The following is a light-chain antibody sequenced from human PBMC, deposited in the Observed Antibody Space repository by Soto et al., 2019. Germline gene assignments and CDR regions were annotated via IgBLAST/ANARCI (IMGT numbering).Light chain of an antibody. V-gene: IGKV1-5*03. J-gene: IGKJ1*01. CDR2: KAS. Sequence: DIQMTQSPSTLSASVGDRVTITCRASQSISSWLAWYQQKPGKAPKLLIYKASSLEGGVPSRFSGSGSGTEFTLTISSLQPDDFATYYCQQYNSYSGTFGQGTKVDIK. CDR3: QQYNSYSGT. CDR1: QSISSW.